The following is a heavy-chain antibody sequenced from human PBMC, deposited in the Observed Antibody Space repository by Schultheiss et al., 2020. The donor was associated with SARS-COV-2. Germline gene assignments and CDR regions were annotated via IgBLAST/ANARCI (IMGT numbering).Heavy chain of an antibody. CDR2: ISSSGSTI. CDR1: GFTFSSYA. V-gene: IGHV3-48*04. J-gene: IGHJ2*01. Sequence: GGSLRLSCAASGFTFSSYAMSWVRQAPGKGLEWVSYISSSGSTIYYADSVKGRFTISRDNAKNTLYLQMNSLRAEDTAVYYCARDPGYYDSSGYYPPYGSWYFDLWGRGTLVTVSS. D-gene: IGHD3-22*01. CDR3: ARDPGYYDSSGYYPPYGSWYFDL.